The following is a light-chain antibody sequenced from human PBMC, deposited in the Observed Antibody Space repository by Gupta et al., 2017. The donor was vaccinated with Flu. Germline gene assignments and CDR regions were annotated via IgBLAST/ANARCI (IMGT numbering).Light chain of an antibody. Sequence: LAPVHPASGSRTSIQCLVYNDIITYLHWFQVRPGQSPRRLIYLVSHRESGVPDRFTGSRSGTDFTLKISRVEAEDVGIYYCMQGAHWPWTFGQGTKVEIK. J-gene: IGKJ1*01. CDR3: MQGAHWPWT. CDR2: LVS. V-gene: IGKV2-30*01. CDR1: QCLVYNDIITY.